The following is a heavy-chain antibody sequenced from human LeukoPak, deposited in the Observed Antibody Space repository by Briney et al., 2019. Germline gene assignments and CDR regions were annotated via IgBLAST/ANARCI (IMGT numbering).Heavy chain of an antibody. CDR2: ISGSGGST. J-gene: IGHJ3*02. Sequence: GGSLRLSCAASGFTFSSYAMNWVRQAPGKGLEWVSGISGSGGSTYYADSVKGRFTISRDNSKSTLYLQMNSLRAEDTALYYCARKTFYSSGWYGAFDIWGQGTLVTVSS. D-gene: IGHD6-19*01. CDR3: ARKTFYSSGWYGAFDI. CDR1: GFTFSSYA. V-gene: IGHV3-23*01.